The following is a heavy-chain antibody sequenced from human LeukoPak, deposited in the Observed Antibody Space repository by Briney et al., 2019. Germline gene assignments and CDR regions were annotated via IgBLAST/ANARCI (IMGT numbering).Heavy chain of an antibody. CDR3: ARRSRNGDRDKAWFDP. Sequence: GESLKTSCKGSGYSFTSYWIGWMRQMPGKGLEWMGIIYPGDSDTRYSPSFQGQVTISADKSISTAYLQWGSLKASDTAMYYCARRSRNGDRDKAWFDPWGQGTLVTVSS. D-gene: IGHD2-8*01. CDR2: IYPGDSDT. V-gene: IGHV5-51*01. CDR1: GYSFTSYW. J-gene: IGHJ5*02.